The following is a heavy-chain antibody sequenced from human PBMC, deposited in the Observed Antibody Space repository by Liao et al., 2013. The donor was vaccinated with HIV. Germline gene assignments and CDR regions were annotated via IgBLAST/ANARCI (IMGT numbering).Heavy chain of an antibody. Sequence: QVQLQQWGAGLLKPSETLSLICAVYGGSFSGYQWSWIRQPPGKGLEWIGEINHSGSTNYNPSLKSRVTISVDTSKNQFSLKLSSVTAADTAVYYCARGFRLRLGLVDYWGQGTLVTVSS. CDR1: GGSFSGYQ. CDR3: ARGFRLRLGLVDY. CDR2: INHSGST. D-gene: IGHD3-16*01. J-gene: IGHJ4*02. V-gene: IGHV4-34*01.